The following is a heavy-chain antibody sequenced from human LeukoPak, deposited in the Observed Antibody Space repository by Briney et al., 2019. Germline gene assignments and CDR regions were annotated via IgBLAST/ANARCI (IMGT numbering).Heavy chain of an antibody. V-gene: IGHV3-9*01. CDR2: ISWNSGTI. D-gene: IGHD1-1*01. CDR3: ARDRLERRPFHDAFDI. CDR1: GFTFDDYA. J-gene: IGHJ3*02. Sequence: GRSLRLSCAASGFTFDDYAMHWVRQAPGKGLEWVSRISWNSGTIGYADSVKGRFTISRDNAKNSLFLQMNSLRIEDTAMYYCARDRLERRPFHDAFDIWGQGTMVTVSS.